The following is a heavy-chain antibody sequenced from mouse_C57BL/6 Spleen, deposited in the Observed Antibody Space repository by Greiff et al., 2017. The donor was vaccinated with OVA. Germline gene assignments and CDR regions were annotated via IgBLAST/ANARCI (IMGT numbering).Heavy chain of an antibody. V-gene: IGHV14-4*01. Sequence: VQLKESGAELVRPGASVKLSCTASGFNIKDDYMHWVKQRPEQGLEWIGWIDPENGDTEYASKFQGKATITADTSSNTAYLQLSSLTSEDTAVYYCTTGDGSSPYYFDYWGQGTTLTVSS. CDR1: GFNIKDDY. J-gene: IGHJ2*01. CDR2: IDPENGDT. D-gene: IGHD1-1*01. CDR3: TTGDGSSPYYFDY.